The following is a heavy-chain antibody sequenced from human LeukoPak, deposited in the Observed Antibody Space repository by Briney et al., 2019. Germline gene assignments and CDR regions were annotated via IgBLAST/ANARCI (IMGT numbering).Heavy chain of an antibody. CDR1: GGSISSGGYS. CDR2: IYHSGST. CDR3: ASKGGVAYSSSSGAFDI. J-gene: IGHJ3*02. V-gene: IGHV4-30-2*01. D-gene: IGHD6-13*01. Sequence: PSETLSLTCAVSGGSISSGGYSWSWIRQPPGTGLEWIGYIYHSGSTYYNPSLKSRVTISVDRSKNQFSLKLSSVTAADTAVYYCASKGGVAYSSSSGAFDIWGQGTMVTVSS.